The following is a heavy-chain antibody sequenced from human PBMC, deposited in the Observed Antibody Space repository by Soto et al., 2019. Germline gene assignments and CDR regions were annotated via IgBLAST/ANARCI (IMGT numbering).Heavy chain of an antibody. Sequence: QVQLQESGPGLVKPSGTLSLTCALSGGSISSSNWWSWVRQPPGKGLEWIGEIHHSGSTNYKSSLTSRVTIPVDKSTNQFSLKLTSVTAADTAVYYCARNGYSNGWYHFDYWGQGILVTVSS. J-gene: IGHJ4*02. D-gene: IGHD6-19*01. CDR1: GGSISSSNW. V-gene: IGHV4-4*02. CDR3: ARNGYSNGWYHFDY. CDR2: IHHSGST.